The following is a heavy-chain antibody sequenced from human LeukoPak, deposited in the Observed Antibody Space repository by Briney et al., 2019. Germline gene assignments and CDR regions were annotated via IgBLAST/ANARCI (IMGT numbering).Heavy chain of an antibody. CDR3: AKASGEMSWSLDC. CDR2: IWYDGSNK. Sequence: SLRLSSAASGFTFSRYGLDWVRQAPGKGLEWVAVIWYDGSNKYYVDSVRGGFTISRDKSKNTLYLQMNSLRAEDTAVYYCAKASGEMSWSLDCWGQGSLVTVSS. V-gene: IGHV3-33*03. D-gene: IGHD5-24*01. CDR1: GFTFSRYG. J-gene: IGHJ4*02.